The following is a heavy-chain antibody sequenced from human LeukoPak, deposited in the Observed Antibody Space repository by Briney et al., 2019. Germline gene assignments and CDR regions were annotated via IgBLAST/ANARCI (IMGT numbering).Heavy chain of an antibody. Sequence: GGSLRLSCAASGFTFSDYYMSWIRQAPGKGLEWVSYISSSGSTIYYADSVKGRFTISRDNAKNSLYLQMNSLKAEDTAVYYCARFQGIAVADPYNWFDPWGQGTLVTVSS. D-gene: IGHD6-19*01. J-gene: IGHJ5*02. CDR3: ARFQGIAVADPYNWFDP. CDR2: ISSSGSTI. CDR1: GFTFSDYY. V-gene: IGHV3-11*01.